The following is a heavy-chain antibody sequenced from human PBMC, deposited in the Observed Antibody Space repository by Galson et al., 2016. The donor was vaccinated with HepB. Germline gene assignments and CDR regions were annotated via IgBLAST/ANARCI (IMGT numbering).Heavy chain of an antibody. CDR1: GFTFSNYA. D-gene: IGHD3-3*01. CDR2: ISGSGGSP. CDR3: AKDTRSEFYSRWFDP. V-gene: IGHV3-23*01. J-gene: IGHJ5*02. Sequence: SLRLSCAASGFTFSNYAMSWVRQAPGKGLEWVSAISGSGGSPYYADSVKGRFTISRDNSKNTLYLQMNSLRVEDTALYYCAKDTRSEFYSRWFDPWGQGTLVTVSS.